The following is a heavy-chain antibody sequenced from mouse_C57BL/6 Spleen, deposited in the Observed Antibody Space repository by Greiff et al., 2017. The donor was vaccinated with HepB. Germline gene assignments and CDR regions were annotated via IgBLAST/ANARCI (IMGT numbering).Heavy chain of an antibody. CDR3: TRVRGDAYYFDY. Sequence: EVKVVESGEGLVKPGGSLKLSCAASGFTFSSYAMSWVRQTPEKRLEWVAYISSGGDYIYYADTVKGRFTISRDNARNTLYLQMSSLKSEDTAMYYCTRVRGDAYYFDYWGQGTTLTVSS. CDR2: ISSGGDYI. J-gene: IGHJ2*01. CDR1: GFTFSSYA. V-gene: IGHV5-9-1*02.